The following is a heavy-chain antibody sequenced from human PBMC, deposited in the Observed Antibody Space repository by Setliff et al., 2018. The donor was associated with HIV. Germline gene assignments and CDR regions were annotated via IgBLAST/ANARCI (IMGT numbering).Heavy chain of an antibody. V-gene: IGHV3-33*06. CDR2: IWYDGSNK. D-gene: IGHD2-21*02. CDR1: GFTFSSFG. CDR3: AKDSSGGDRKASAFDI. J-gene: IGHJ3*02. Sequence: EGSLRLSCAASGFTFSSFGMHWVRQAPGMGLEWVAVIWYDGSNKKYEESVRGRFTISRDNSKNTLYLQMDSLRAEDTAVYYCAKDSSGGDRKASAFDIWGQGTLVTVSS.